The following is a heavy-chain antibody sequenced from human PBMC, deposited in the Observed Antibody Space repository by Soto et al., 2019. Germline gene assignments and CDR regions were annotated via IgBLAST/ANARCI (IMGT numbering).Heavy chain of an antibody. CDR3: AMVDNYVTPTPQDV. J-gene: IGHJ6*02. CDR1: GFTFTNSA. D-gene: IGHD3-16*01. V-gene: IGHV1-18*01. CDR2: ISPYSGNT. Sequence: ASVKVSCKASGFTFTNSAVQWVRQAPGQGLEWMGWISPYSGNTHYASKVQGRLTMTTDTSTSTAYMDLGSLTSDDTAVYYCAMVDNYVTPTPQDVWGQGTTVTVSS.